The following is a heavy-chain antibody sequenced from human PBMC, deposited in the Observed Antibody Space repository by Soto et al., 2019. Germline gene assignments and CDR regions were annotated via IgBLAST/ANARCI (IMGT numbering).Heavy chain of an antibody. CDR2: ISWNTDNI. V-gene: IGHV3-9*01. Sequence: GGSLRLSCAASGFTFHDYGMYWVRQVPGKGLEWVSGISWNTDNIAYADSVKGRFTISRDNAQNSLYLQMNSLTAEDTAVYYCAKGGSSWYPYFDYWGQGILVTVSS. D-gene: IGHD6-13*01. CDR1: GFTFHDYG. CDR3: AKGGSSWYPYFDY. J-gene: IGHJ4*02.